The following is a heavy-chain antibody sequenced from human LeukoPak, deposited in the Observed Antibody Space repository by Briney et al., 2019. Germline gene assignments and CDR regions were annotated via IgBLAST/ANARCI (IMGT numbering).Heavy chain of an antibody. Sequence: SVKVSCKASGGTFSSYAISWVRQAPGQGLEWMGGIIPIFGTANYAQKFQGRVTITADKSTSTAYMELSSLRSEDTAVYYCARNLYTQYYYDSSGYGPVDYWGQGTLVTVSS. J-gene: IGHJ4*02. D-gene: IGHD3-22*01. CDR1: GGTFSSYA. V-gene: IGHV1-69*06. CDR2: IIPIFGTA. CDR3: ARNLYTQYYYDSSGYGPVDY.